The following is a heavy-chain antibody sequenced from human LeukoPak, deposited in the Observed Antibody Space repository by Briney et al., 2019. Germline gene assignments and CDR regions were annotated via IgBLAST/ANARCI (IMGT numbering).Heavy chain of an antibody. Sequence: GGSLRLSCAASGFTFSSYSMNWVRQAPGKGLEWVSSISSSSSYIYYADSVKGRFTISRDNAKNSLYLQMNSLRAEDTAVYYCASRKGGTQRLLQFGRGNDAFDIWGQGTMVTVTS. V-gene: IGHV3-21*01. CDR1: GFTFSSYS. D-gene: IGHD5-24*01. J-gene: IGHJ3*02. CDR3: ASRKGGTQRLLQFGRGNDAFDI. CDR2: ISSSSSYI.